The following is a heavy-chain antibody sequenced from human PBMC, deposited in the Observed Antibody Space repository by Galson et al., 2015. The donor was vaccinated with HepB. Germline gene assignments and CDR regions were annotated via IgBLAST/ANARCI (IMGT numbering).Heavy chain of an antibody. V-gene: IGHV4-39*01. D-gene: IGHD3-10*01. Sequence: SETLSLTCTVSGGSISSSSYYWGWLRQPPGKGLEWIGSIYYSGSTSYTPSLKTLKSRVSISVDTSKNQFSLKLGSVTAADSAVYYCSRLGGSGSYYVGAGYCDYGGQGTQVAVSS. J-gene: IGHJ4*02. CDR3: SRLGGSGSYYVGAGYCDY. CDR1: GGSISSSSYY. CDR2: IYYSGST.